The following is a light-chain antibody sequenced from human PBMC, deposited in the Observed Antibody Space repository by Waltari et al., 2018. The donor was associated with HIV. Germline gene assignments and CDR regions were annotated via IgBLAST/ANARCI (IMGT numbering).Light chain of an antibody. CDR2: DAS. V-gene: IGKV1-33*01. CDR3: QQYDDLEYT. Sequence: DIQMTQSPLPLSVPVGARVTPTCQASQDIKHYLNWYQQKPGKAPRLLIYDASSLETGVPSRFSGSGSGTHFTLTISSLRPEDTATYYCQQYDDLEYTFGQGTTLEMK. J-gene: IGKJ2*01. CDR1: QDIKHY.